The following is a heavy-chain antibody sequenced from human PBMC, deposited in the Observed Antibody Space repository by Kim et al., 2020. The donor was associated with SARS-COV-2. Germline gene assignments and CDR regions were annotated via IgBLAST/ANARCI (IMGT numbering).Heavy chain of an antibody. CDR3: ATTRDRDSSSYGMDV. D-gene: IGHD1-1*01. V-gene: IGHV1-69*11. Sequence: SVKVSCKVSGGSFRSYGLHWVRQAPGHGLEWVGRTIPLLDSIDYAQRFQGRVTITADESTAIAYLEMRSLTFEDTAIYYCATTRDRDSSSYGMDVWGRGTTVTVS. CDR2: TIPLLDSI. CDR1: GGSFRSYG. J-gene: IGHJ6*02.